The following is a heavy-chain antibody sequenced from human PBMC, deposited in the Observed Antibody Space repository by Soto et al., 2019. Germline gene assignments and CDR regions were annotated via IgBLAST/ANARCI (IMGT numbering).Heavy chain of an antibody. V-gene: IGHV4-4*02. CDR2: IYHSGST. D-gene: IGHD3-10*01. Sequence: QVQLQESGPGLVKPSGTLSLTCAVSGGSISSSNWWSWVRQPPGKGLEWIGEIYHSGSTHYNPSLTSRVTMSVDKSKNQFSLKMSSVTAADTAVYYCARVVGGYYYGMDVWGQGTTVTVSS. CDR1: GGSISSSNW. J-gene: IGHJ6*02. CDR3: ARVVGGYYYGMDV.